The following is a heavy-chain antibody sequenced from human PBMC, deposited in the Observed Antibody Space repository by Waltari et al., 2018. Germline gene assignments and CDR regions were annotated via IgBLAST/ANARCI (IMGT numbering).Heavy chain of an antibody. J-gene: IGHJ4*02. Sequence: EVQRLESGGGLVQPGGSLRLSCAASGFTFSSNAMGWVRQAPGKGLEWVSVIYSGGSTYYADSVKGRFTISRDNSKNTLYLQMNSLRAEDTAVYYCAKDFSPGPFDYWGQGTLVTVSS. CDR3: AKDFSPGPFDY. V-gene: IGHV3-23*03. D-gene: IGHD7-27*01. CDR2: IYSGGST. CDR1: GFTFSSNA.